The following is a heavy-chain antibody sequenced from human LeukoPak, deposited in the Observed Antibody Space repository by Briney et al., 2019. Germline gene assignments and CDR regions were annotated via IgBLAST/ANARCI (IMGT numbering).Heavy chain of an antibody. D-gene: IGHD3-3*01. CDR2: IYYSGST. Sequence: SETLSLTCAVYGGSFSGHYWGWIRQPPGKGLEWIGSIYYSGSTYYNPSLKSRVTISVDTSKNQFSLKLSSVTAADTAVYYCARRPNYDFWSGTTTHVSWGQGTLVTVSS. V-gene: IGHV4-39*01. CDR3: ARRPNYDFWSGTTTHVS. J-gene: IGHJ5*02. CDR1: GGSFSGHY.